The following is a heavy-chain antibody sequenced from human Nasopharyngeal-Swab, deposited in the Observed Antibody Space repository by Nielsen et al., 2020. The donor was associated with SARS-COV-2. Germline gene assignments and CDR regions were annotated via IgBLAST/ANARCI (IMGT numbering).Heavy chain of an antibody. CDR1: GFTFSSYA. D-gene: IGHD3-16*02. V-gene: IGHV3-23*01. Sequence: GESLKISCAASGFTFSSYAMNWVRQAPGKGLEWVSTISGSGGGTYYADSVKGRFTISRDNSKNTLYLQMNSLRAEDTAVYYCAKDRGDYDYIWGSYRGGFDYWGQGTLVTVSS. CDR3: AKDRGDYDYIWGSYRGGFDY. CDR2: ISGSGGGT. J-gene: IGHJ4*02.